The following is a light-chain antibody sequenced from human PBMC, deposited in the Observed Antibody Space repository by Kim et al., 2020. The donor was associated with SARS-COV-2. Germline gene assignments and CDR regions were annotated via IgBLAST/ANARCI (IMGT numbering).Light chain of an antibody. J-gene: IGKJ4*01. V-gene: IGKV1-6*01. CDR1: QDIRID. Sequence: AIQMTQSPSSLSASVGDRVTITCRASQDIRIDISWYQQKPGKAPKVLIYAASRLQSGVPLRFSGRGSGTDFTLTISSLQPEDFATYYCLQDDNYPLTFGGGTKVDIK. CDR3: LQDDNYPLT. CDR2: AAS.